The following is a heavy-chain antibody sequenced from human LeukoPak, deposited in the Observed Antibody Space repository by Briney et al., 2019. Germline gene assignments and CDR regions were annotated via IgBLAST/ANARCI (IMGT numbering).Heavy chain of an antibody. CDR3: ARSKYYDFWSGPQMVFDY. CDR2: IYHSGST. Sequence: SETSSLTCTVSGYSISSGYYWGWIRQPPGKGLEWIGSIYHSGSTYYNPSLKSRVTISVDTSKNQFSLKQSSVTAADTAVYYCARSKYYDFWSGPQMVFDYWGQGTLVTVSS. D-gene: IGHD3-3*01. CDR1: GYSISSGYY. J-gene: IGHJ4*02. V-gene: IGHV4-38-2*02.